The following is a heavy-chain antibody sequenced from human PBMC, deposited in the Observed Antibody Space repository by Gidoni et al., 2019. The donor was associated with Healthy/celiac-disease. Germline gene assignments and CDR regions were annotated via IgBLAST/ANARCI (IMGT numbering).Heavy chain of an antibody. J-gene: IGHJ5*02. Sequence: VKPSETLSLTCTVSGGSLSSYYWSWIRQPPGKGLEWIGYIYYSGSTNYNPSLKSRVTISVDTSKNQFSLKLSSVTAADTTVYYCARVPYGSGSGGGFDPWGKGTLVTVSA. CDR2: IYYSGST. D-gene: IGHD3-10*01. CDR3: ARVPYGSGSGGGFDP. V-gene: IGHV4-59*01. CDR1: GGSLSSYY.